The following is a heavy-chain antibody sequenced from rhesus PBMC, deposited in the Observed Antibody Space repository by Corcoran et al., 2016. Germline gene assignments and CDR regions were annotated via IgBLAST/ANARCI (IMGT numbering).Heavy chain of an antibody. D-gene: IGHD4-23*01. J-gene: IGHJ2*01. V-gene: IGHV4S10*01. CDR1: GGSISDSYR. CDR2: IYGSSTST. Sequence: QVQLQESGPGVVKPSETLSLTCAVSGGSISDSYRWSWIRQPPGKELEWIGYIYGSSTSTNYNPALKSRVTISKDTSKNQFSLKLSSVTAADTAVYYCARDGEYSNYVRYWYFDLWGPGTPITISS. CDR3: ARDGEYSNYVRYWYFDL.